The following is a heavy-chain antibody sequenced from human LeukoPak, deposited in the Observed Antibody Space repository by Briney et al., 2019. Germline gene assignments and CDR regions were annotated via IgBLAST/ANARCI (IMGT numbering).Heavy chain of an antibody. V-gene: IGHV3-53*01. J-gene: IGHJ6*03. CDR2: IYSGGST. CDR3: ARGNYYGSSGYYYGYYYYYMDV. CDR1: GFTVSSNY. D-gene: IGHD3-22*01. Sequence: PGGSLRLSCAASGFTVSSNYMSWVRQAPGKGLEWASVIYSGGSTYYADSVKGRFTISRDNSKNTPYLQMNSLRAEDTAVYYCARGNYYGSSGYYYGYYYYYMDVWGKGTTVTVSS.